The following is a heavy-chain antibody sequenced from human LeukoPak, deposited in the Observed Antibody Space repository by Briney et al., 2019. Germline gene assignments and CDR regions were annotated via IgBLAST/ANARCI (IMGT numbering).Heavy chain of an antibody. V-gene: IGHV4-30-4*01. Sequence: SETLSLTCTVPGGSISSGDYYWSWIRQPPGKGLEWIGYIYYSGSTYYNPSLKSRVTISVDTSKNQFSLKLSSVTAADTAVYYCARGWAVVTYNWFDPWGQGTLVTVSS. J-gene: IGHJ5*02. D-gene: IGHD4-23*01. CDR2: IYYSGST. CDR1: GGSISSGDYY. CDR3: ARGWAVVTYNWFDP.